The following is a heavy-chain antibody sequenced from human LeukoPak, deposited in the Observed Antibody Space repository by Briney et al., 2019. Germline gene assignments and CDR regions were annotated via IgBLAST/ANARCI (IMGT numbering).Heavy chain of an antibody. CDR2: IYYTGST. V-gene: IGHV4-38-2*02. D-gene: IGHD4-17*01. CDR3: VRHATTYFFLDY. CDR1: GYSISSGYY. J-gene: IGHJ4*02. Sequence: SETLSLTCTVSGYSISSGYYWSWIRQPPGKGLEWIGYIYYTGSTNYNPSLKSRVTISVDTSENQFSLKLNSVTAADTAVYFCVRHATTYFFLDYWGQGTLVTVSS.